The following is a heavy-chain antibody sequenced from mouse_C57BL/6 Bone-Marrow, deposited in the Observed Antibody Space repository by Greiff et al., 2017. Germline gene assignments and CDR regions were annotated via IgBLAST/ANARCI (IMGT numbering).Heavy chain of an antibody. J-gene: IGHJ1*03. Sequence: EVKLMESGGGLVQPGGSLSLSCAASGFTFTDYYMSWVRQPPGKALEWLGFIRNKANGYTTEYSASVKGRFTISRDNSQSILYLQMNALRAEDSATYDCAARGYWYFDVWGTGTTFTVSS. CDR3: AARGYWYFDV. V-gene: IGHV7-3*01. CDR1: GFTFTDYY. CDR2: IRNKANGYTT. D-gene: IGHD3-3*01.